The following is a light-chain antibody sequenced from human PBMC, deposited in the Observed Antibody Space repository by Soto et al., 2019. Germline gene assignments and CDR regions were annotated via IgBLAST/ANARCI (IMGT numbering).Light chain of an antibody. Sequence: QSALTQPPSASGSHGQSVTISCTGTSSDVGAYKYVSWYQQYPGKAPKLMIYEVTKRPSGVPDRFSGSKSGNTASLTVSGLQAEDEADYYCTSYVGNDIWVFGGGTNVTVL. CDR1: SSDVGAYKY. J-gene: IGLJ3*02. CDR2: EVT. CDR3: TSYVGNDIWV. V-gene: IGLV2-8*01.